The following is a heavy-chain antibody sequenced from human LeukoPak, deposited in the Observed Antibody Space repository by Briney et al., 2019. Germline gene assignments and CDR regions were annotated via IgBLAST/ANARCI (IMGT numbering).Heavy chain of an antibody. D-gene: IGHD3-10*01. CDR2: ISSSSSTI. CDR1: EFTFSSYS. J-gene: IGHJ6*02. Sequence: GGSLRLSCAASEFTFSSYSMNWVRQAPGKGLEWVSYISSSSSTIYYADSVKGRFTISRDNAKNSLYLQMNSLRDEDTAVYYCARVGPLWFGELFTPLPYYYYYGMDVWGQGTTVTVSS. V-gene: IGHV3-48*02. CDR3: ARVGPLWFGELFTPLPYYYYYGMDV.